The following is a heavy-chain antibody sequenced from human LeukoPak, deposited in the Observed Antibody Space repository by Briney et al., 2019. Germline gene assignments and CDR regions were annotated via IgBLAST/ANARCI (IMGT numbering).Heavy chain of an antibody. D-gene: IGHD3-3*01. Sequence: GRSLRLSCAASGFTFSSYGMHWVRQAPGKGLEWVAVIWHDGSHRYYADSVKGRFTISRDNSKNSLYLQMNSLRAEDTAVYYCARDRVTGLRFLEWLSNDAFDIWGQGTMVTVSS. CDR2: IWHDGSHR. CDR3: ARDRVTGLRFLEWLSNDAFDI. V-gene: IGHV3-33*01. J-gene: IGHJ3*02. CDR1: GFTFSSYG.